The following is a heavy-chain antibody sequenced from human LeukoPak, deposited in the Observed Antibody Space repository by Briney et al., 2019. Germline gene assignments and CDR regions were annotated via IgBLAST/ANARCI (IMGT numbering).Heavy chain of an antibody. Sequence: AGGSLRLSCAASGFTFSSYEMNWVRQAPGKGLEWVSYISSGSTIYDADSVKGRFTISRDNAKNSLYLQMNSLRAEDTAVYYCARESTAVAGAPFDYWGQGTLVTVSS. D-gene: IGHD6-19*01. CDR2: ISSGSTI. J-gene: IGHJ4*02. CDR1: GFTFSSYE. V-gene: IGHV3-48*03. CDR3: ARESTAVAGAPFDY.